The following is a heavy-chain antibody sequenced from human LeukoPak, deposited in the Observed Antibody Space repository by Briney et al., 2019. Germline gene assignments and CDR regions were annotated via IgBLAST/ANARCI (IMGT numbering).Heavy chain of an antibody. CDR3: AKDFDYYDTSDYFFLAVFDY. CDR1: GFTFNNYA. Sequence: PGGSLRLSCAASGFTFNNYAMTWVRQAPGKGLQWGSGISGSGATTYYADSVKGRFTISRDSSKNTLYLEMSSLGAEDTAVYYCAKDFDYYDTSDYFFLAVFDYWGQGTLVTVSS. CDR2: ISGSGATT. V-gene: IGHV3-23*01. D-gene: IGHD3-22*01. J-gene: IGHJ4*02.